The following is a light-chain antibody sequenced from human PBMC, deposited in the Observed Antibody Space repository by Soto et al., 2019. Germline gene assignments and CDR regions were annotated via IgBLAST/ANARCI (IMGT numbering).Light chain of an antibody. CDR3: QSYDSSLNGVV. CDR1: SSNIGAGYD. V-gene: IGLV1-40*01. CDR2: GNN. Sequence: QSVLTQPPSVSGAPGQRVTISCTGSSSNIGAGYDVHWYQQLPGTAPKLLIYGNNNRPSGVPVRFSGSKSGTSASLAITGLQAEDEADYYCQSYDSSLNGVVFGGGTKVTVL. J-gene: IGLJ2*01.